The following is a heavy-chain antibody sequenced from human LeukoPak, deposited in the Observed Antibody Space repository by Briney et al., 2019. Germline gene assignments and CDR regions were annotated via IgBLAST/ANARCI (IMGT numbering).Heavy chain of an antibody. D-gene: IGHD4-17*01. CDR2: IYYSGST. Sequence: PSQTLSLTCTVSGGSISSGDYYWSRIRQPPGKGLEWIGYIYYSGSTYYNPSLKSRVTISVDTSKNQFSLKLSSVTAADTAVYYCAREDGDYVYNWFDPWGQGTLVTVSS. J-gene: IGHJ5*02. V-gene: IGHV4-30-4*01. CDR3: AREDGDYVYNWFDP. CDR1: GGSISSGDYY.